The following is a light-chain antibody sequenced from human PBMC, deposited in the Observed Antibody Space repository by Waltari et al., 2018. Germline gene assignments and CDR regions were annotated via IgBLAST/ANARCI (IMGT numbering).Light chain of an antibody. CDR3: QQSYGSPRT. CDR2: AAS. V-gene: IGKV1-39*01. J-gene: IGKJ1*01. CDR1: LNIINY. Sequence: IQLPQSPSSLSASVGDRVTITCRASLNIINYLSWYQQKPGKAPNLLIYAASNLQRGVPSRFSGSGSGTDFTLIISSLQPEDFATYYCQQSYGSPRTFGQGTKVEIK.